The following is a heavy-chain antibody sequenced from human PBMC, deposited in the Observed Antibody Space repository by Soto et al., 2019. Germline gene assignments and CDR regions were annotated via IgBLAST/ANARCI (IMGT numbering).Heavy chain of an antibody. J-gene: IGHJ4*02. CDR2: ISSRGDSA. V-gene: IGHV3-23*01. Sequence: EVQLLESGGGLVQPGGSLRLSCAASGFTFNNYVMNWVRQTPRKGLEWVSSISSRGDSADYAASVNGRFSISRDNSKNTVSLQMSGLRAEDTAIYYCAKREVGYCSGDICYGALDYWGQGILVTVSS. CDR1: GFTFNNYV. CDR3: AKREVGYCSGDICYGALDY. D-gene: IGHD2-15*01.